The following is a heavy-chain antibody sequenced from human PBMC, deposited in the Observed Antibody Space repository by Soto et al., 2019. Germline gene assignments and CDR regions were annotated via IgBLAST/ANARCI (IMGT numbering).Heavy chain of an antibody. CDR2: ISGSGGST. CDR3: ASHSRVVAYFDY. D-gene: IGHD3-22*01. J-gene: IGHJ4*02. CDR1: GFTFSSYA. V-gene: IGHV3-23*01. Sequence: GGSLRLSCAASGFTFSSYAMSWVRQAPGKGLEWVSAISGSGGSTYYADSVKGWFTISRDNSKNTLYLQMNSLRAEDTAVYYCASHSRVVAYFDYWGQGTLVTVS.